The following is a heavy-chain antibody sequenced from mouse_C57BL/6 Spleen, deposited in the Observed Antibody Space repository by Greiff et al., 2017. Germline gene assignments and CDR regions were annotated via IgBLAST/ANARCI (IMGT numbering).Heavy chain of an antibody. CDR3: ARRYFDV. J-gene: IGHJ1*03. Sequence: VQLQQSGPELAKPGASVKLSCKASGYTFTSYDINWVKQRPGQGLEWIGWIYPRDGSTKYNEQFKGKATLTVDTSSRTAYMELHSLTAEDSAVYFCARRYFDVWGTGTTVTVS. CDR1: GYTFTSYD. CDR2: IYPRDGST. V-gene: IGHV1-85*01.